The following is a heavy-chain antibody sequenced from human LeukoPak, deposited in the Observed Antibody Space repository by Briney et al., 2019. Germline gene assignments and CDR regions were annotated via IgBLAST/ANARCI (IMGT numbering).Heavy chain of an antibody. CDR2: IYPDDSDA. CDR3: ARGAYGSGSYYNYYGMDV. D-gene: IGHD3-10*01. J-gene: IGHJ6*02. Sequence: ESLKISCKGSGYNFGTRWVAWVRQMPGKGLEWMGIIYPDDSDARYSPSFQGQVTISADKSINTAYPQWSSLNASDTAIYFCARGAYGSGSYYNYYGMDVWGQGTTVTVSS. V-gene: IGHV5-51*01. CDR1: GYNFGTRW.